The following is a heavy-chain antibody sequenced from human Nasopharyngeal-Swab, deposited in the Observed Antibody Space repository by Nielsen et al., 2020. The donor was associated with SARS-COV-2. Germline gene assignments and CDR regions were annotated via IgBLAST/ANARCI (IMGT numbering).Heavy chain of an antibody. CDR1: GFTFSSYS. J-gene: IGHJ4*02. CDR3: ASARASDYYDSSGDDY. CDR2: ISSSSSYI. D-gene: IGHD3-22*01. V-gene: IGHV3-21*01. Sequence: GASLKISCAASGFTFSSYSMNWVRQAPGTGLEWVSSISSSSSYIYYADSVKGRFTISRDNAKNSLYLQMNSLRAEDTAVYYCASARASDYYDSSGDDYWGQGTLVTVSS.